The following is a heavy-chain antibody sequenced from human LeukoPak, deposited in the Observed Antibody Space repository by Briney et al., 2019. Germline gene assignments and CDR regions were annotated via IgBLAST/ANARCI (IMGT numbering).Heavy chain of an antibody. J-gene: IGHJ4*02. Sequence: GGSLRLSYAVSGFTFSSYAMSWVRQAPGKGLEWVANIKQDGSEKYYVDSVKGRFTISRDNAKNSLFLQMNSLRAEDTALYYCARDGGTYYGEFDYWGQGTLVTVSS. CDR1: GFTFSSYA. D-gene: IGHD4-17*01. CDR3: ARDGGTYYGEFDY. V-gene: IGHV3-7*01. CDR2: IKQDGSEK.